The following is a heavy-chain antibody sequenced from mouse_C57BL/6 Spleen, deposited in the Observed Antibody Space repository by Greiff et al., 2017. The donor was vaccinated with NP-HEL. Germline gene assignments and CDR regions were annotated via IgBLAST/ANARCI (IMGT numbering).Heavy chain of an antibody. J-gene: IGHJ2*01. Sequence: VQLQESGAELVKPGASVKISCKASGYAFSSYWMNWVKQRPGKGLEWIGQIYPGDGDTNYNGKFKGKATLTADKSSSTAYMQLSSLTSEDSAVYFCAREGFITTVVATSGYYFDYWGQGTTLTVSS. CDR2: IYPGDGDT. V-gene: IGHV1-80*01. CDR3: AREGFITTVVATSGYYFDY. CDR1: GYAFSSYW. D-gene: IGHD1-1*01.